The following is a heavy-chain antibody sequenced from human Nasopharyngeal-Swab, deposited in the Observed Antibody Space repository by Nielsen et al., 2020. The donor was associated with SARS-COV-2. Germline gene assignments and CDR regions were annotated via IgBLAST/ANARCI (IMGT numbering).Heavy chain of an antibody. Sequence: GESLKISCAASGFTFSSYWMSWVRQAPGKGLEWVANIKQDGSEKYYVDSVKGRFTISRDNAKNSLYLQMNSLRAEDTAVYYCARDSKVRVVGFDYWGQETLVTVSS. V-gene: IGHV3-7*01. CDR1: GFTFSSYW. CDR2: IKQDGSEK. J-gene: IGHJ4*02. D-gene: IGHD3-10*01. CDR3: ARDSKVRVVGFDY.